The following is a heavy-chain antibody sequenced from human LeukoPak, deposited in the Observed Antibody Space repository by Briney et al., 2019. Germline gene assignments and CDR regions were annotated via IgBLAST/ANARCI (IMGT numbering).Heavy chain of an antibody. CDR3: AKSKKKFDY. J-gene: IGHJ4*02. CDR1: GYTFTRYY. CDR2: IDPSDGST. Sequence: EASVKVSCKASGYTFTRYYIHWVRQAPGQGLEWMGIIDPSDGSTSCAQKFQGRVTMSRDRSTSTVYMELSSLRSEDTAVYYCAKSKKKFDYWGQGPLVTVSS. V-gene: IGHV1-46*01.